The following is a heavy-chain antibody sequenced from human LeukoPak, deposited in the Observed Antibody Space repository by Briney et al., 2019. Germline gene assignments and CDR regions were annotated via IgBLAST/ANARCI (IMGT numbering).Heavy chain of an antibody. CDR1: GGSISSGGYY. V-gene: IGHV4-61*02. D-gene: IGHD3-16*01. Sequence: ASETLSLTCTVSGGSISSGGYYWSWIRQPAGKGLEWIGRIYTSGSTNYNPSLKSRVTISVDTSKNQFSPKLSSVTAADTAVYYCARDRYRGRLDYYYYMDVWGKGTTVTVSS. CDR2: IYTSGST. J-gene: IGHJ6*03. CDR3: ARDRYRGRLDYYYYMDV.